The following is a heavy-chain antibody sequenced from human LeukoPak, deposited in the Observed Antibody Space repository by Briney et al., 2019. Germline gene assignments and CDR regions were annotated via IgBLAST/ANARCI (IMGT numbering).Heavy chain of an antibody. CDR1: GGSISSYY. CDR2: IYYSGST. CDR3: AREQQLDAFDI. V-gene: IGHV4-59*01. Sequence: SETLSLTCTVSGGSISSYYWSWIRQPPGKGLEWIGYIYYSGSTNYNPSLKSRVTISVDTSKNQFSLKLSSVTAADTAVYYCAREQQLDAFDIWGQGTMVTVSS. D-gene: IGHD6-13*01. J-gene: IGHJ3*02.